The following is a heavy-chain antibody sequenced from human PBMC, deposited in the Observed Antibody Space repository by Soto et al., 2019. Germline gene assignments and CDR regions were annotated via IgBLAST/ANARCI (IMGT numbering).Heavy chain of an antibody. CDR3: ARSEATALDY. J-gene: IGHJ4*02. CDR2: AHHSGRT. Sequence: QVQLQESGPGLVKPSGTLSLTCTVSGGSMSSSNWWNCVRQSPGKGLEWIGEAHHSGRTNYNPSLXSXVXIXXDTSKNHFSLKLASVTAADTAVYYCARSEATALDYWGQGTRVTVSS. CDR1: GGSMSSSNW. V-gene: IGHV4-4*02.